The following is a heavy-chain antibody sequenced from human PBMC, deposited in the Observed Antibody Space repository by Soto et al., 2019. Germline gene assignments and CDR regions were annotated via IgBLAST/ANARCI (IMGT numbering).Heavy chain of an antibody. D-gene: IGHD2-2*01. CDR2: IIPIFGTA. Sequence: QVQLVQSGAEVKKPGSSVKVSCKASGGTFSSYAISWVRQAPGQGLEWMGGIIPIFGTANYAQKFQGRVTXTPXXSXCTAYMELSSLRSEDTAVYYCARHVPAAGYSYGMDVWGQGTTVTVSS. J-gene: IGHJ6*02. CDR1: GGTFSSYA. V-gene: IGHV1-69*05. CDR3: ARHVPAAGYSYGMDV.